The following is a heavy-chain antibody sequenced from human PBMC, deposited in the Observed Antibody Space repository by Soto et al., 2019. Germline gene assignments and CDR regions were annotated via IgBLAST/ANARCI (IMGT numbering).Heavy chain of an antibody. Sequence: ETLSLTCTVSGFTFSSYSMNWVRQAPGKGLEWVSYISSSSSTIYYADSVKGRFTISRDNAKNSLYLQMSSLRDEDTAVYYCARGASGSGSYSDYYYGMDVWGQGTTVTVSS. V-gene: IGHV3-48*02. CDR3: ARGASGSGSYSDYYYGMDV. D-gene: IGHD3-10*01. CDR2: ISSSSSTI. CDR1: GFTFSSYS. J-gene: IGHJ6*02.